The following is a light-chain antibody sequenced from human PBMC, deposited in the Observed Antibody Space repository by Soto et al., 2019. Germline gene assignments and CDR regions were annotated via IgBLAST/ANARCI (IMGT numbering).Light chain of an antibody. CDR2: EVS. V-gene: IGLV2-14*01. Sequence: QSALTQPASVSGSPGQSITISCTGTSSDVGGYNYVSWYQQHPGKAPKLMIYEVSNRPSGVSNRFSGSKSGNTASLTISGLQAEDEADYYCSSYTSSSPGVLGTGTNFTVL. CDR3: SSYTSSSPGV. J-gene: IGLJ1*01. CDR1: SSDVGGYNY.